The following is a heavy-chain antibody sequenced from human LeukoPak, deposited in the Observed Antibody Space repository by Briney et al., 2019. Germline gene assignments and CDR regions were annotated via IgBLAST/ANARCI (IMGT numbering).Heavy chain of an antibody. V-gene: IGHV1/OR15-3*01. CDR1: GYTFTDYF. Sequence: ASVKVSCKASGYTFTDYFMNWMRQAPGQRLEWMGWINAGNGNTKYSQKLQGRVTITRDTSSSTAYMQLSSLRSEDTAVYYCARAGTVSSGWLGHQLAFTSYYYYYYYMDVWGKGTTVTVSS. D-gene: IGHD6-19*01. CDR2: INAGNGNT. J-gene: IGHJ6*03. CDR3: ARAGTVSSGWLGHQLAFTSYYYYYYYMDV.